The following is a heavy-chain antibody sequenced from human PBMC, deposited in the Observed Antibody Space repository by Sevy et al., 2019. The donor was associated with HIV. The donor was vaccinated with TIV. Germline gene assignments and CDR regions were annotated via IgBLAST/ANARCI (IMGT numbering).Heavy chain of an antibody. CDR1: GFTFSSYA. CDR2: ISYDGSDK. D-gene: IGHD4-17*01. Sequence: GGSLRLSCAASGFTFSSYAMHWVRQAPGKGLEWVAIISYDGSDKYYANSVKGRFTISRDNSKSTMYLQMNSLRAEDTAVYYCARDQHDYGGNIRTVWFDPWGQGTLVTVSS. J-gene: IGHJ5*02. CDR3: ARDQHDYGGNIRTVWFDP. V-gene: IGHV3-30-3*01.